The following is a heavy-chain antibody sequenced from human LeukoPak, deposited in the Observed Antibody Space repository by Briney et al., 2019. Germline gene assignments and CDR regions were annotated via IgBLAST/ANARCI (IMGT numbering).Heavy chain of an antibody. CDR3: AADTAMVTAY. CDR1: GFTFSSHS. D-gene: IGHD5-18*01. CDR2: ISSSSSYI. Sequence: GGSLRLSXAASGFTFSSHSMNWVRQAPGKGMEWVSSISSSSSYIYYADSVKGRFTISRDNAKNSLYLQMNSLRAEDTAVYYCAADTAMVTAYWGQGTLVTVSS. V-gene: IGHV3-21*01. J-gene: IGHJ4*02.